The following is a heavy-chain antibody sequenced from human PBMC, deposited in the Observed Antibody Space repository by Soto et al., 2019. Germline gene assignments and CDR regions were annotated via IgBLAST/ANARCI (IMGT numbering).Heavy chain of an antibody. D-gene: IGHD6-13*01. Sequence: QVQLQQWGAGLLKPSETLSLTCAVYGGSFSGYYWSWIRQPPGKGLEWIGEINHSGSTNYNPSLKSGVTISVDTAKNQISLKLSSVTAAVTAVYYCARVSSSWYYSNYFDSWGQGTLVTVS. CDR1: GGSFSGYY. J-gene: IGHJ4*02. CDR2: INHSGST. CDR3: ARVSSSWYYSNYFDS. V-gene: IGHV4-34*01.